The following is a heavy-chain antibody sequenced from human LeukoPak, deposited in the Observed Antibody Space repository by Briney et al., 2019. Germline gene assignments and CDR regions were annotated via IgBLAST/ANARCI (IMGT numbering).Heavy chain of an antibody. CDR3: AKLNLGEMAYFDS. D-gene: IGHD3-16*01. J-gene: IGHJ4*02. V-gene: IGHV3-23*01. Sequence: GGSLRLSCEASGFIFSSYVMGWVRQAPGKGLEWVSSISVGGGDTFASDAVKGRLTITRENSKNTLYLQMMGLRVEDTAVYFCAKLNLGEMAYFDSWGQGTLVTVSS. CDR1: GFIFSSYV. CDR2: ISVGGGDT.